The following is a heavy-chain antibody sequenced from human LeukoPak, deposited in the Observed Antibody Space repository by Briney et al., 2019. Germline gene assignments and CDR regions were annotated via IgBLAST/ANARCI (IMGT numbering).Heavy chain of an antibody. CDR3: AIEDIVLMVYAMGYFDY. V-gene: IGHV1-69*05. CDR1: GGTFSSYA. D-gene: IGHD2-8*01. J-gene: IGHJ4*02. CDR2: IIPIFGTA. Sequence: ASVKVSCKASGGTFSSYAISWVRQAPGQGLEWMGRIIPIFGTANYAQKFQGRVTITTDESTSTAYMELSSLRSEDTAVYYCAIEDIVLMVYAMGYFDYWGQGTLVTVSS.